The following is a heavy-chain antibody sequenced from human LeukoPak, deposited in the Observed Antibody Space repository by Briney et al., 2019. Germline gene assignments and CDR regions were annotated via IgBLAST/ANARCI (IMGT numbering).Heavy chain of an antibody. D-gene: IGHD1-26*01. CDR1: IDSLSNYH. CDR2: VNESGGT. Sequence: PSETLSLTCAVYIDSLSNYHWNWIRQTPAKGMEWIGEVNESGGTNISPSLRSRVILSVDTSKNQFSLKLISVTAADTAIYYCARGQGATVPQVGKNWFDPWGQGTRVTVSS. J-gene: IGHJ5*02. V-gene: IGHV4-34*01. CDR3: ARGQGATVPQVGKNWFDP.